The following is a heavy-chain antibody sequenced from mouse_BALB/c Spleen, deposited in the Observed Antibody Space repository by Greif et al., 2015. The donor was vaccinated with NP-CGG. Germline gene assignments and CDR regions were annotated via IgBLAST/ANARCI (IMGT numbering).Heavy chain of an antibody. CDR2: INPSTGYT. Sequence: QVQLQQSGAELAKPGASVKMSCKASGYTLTSYWMHWVKQRPGQGLEWIGYINPSTGYTEYNQKFKDKATLTADKSSSTAYMQLSSLTSEDSAVYYCARKGTTVVDYFDYWGQGTTLTVSS. V-gene: IGHV1-7*01. CDR1: GYTLTSYW. D-gene: IGHD1-1*01. J-gene: IGHJ2*01. CDR3: ARKGTTVVDYFDY.